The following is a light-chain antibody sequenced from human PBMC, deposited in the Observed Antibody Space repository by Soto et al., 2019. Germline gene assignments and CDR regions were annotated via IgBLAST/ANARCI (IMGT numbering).Light chain of an antibody. J-gene: IGKJ1*01. CDR3: HQRSSWPWT. V-gene: IGKV3-11*01. Sequence: EIVLTQSPATLSLSPGERATLSCRASQSISDYLAWYQHKPGQAPRLLIYAASNRATGIPARFSGSGSATDFTLTISSLAPEDVAVYYCHQRSSWPWTFGLGTKVEIK. CDR1: QSISDY. CDR2: AAS.